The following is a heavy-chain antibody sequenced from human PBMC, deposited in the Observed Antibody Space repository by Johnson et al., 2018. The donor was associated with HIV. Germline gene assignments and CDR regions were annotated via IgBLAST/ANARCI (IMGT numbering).Heavy chain of an antibody. V-gene: IGHV3-23*04. CDR3: ARERHGYNWGHDAFDI. Sequence: QLVESGGGLVQPGGSLRLSCAASGFTFSSYAMSWVRQAPGKGLEWVSAISGNGGNTYYADSVKGRCTISRDNSKNTLYLEMNIMRAEDTAVYYCARERHGYNWGHDAFDIWGQGTMVTVSS. CDR1: GFTFSSYA. J-gene: IGHJ3*02. CDR2: ISGNGGNT. D-gene: IGHD5-24*01.